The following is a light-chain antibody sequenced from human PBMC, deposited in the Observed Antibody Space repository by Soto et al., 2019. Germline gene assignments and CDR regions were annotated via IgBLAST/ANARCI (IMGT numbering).Light chain of an antibody. CDR3: QEYGSSPWT. V-gene: IGKV3-20*01. CDR2: GAS. J-gene: IGKJ1*01. Sequence: EIVLTQSPGTLSLSPGERATLSCRASQSVSSSYLASYQQKPGQAPRLLIYGASSRATGIPDRFSGSGSGTDFTLTIRRLEPEDFAVYYCQEYGSSPWTFGQGTKVEIK. CDR1: QSVSSSY.